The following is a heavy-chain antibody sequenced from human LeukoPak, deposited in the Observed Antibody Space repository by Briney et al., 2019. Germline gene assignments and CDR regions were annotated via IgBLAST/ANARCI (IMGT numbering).Heavy chain of an antibody. J-gene: IGHJ4*02. CDR1: GFTFSSYA. CDR2: ISGSGGST. Sequence: GGSLRLSCAASGFTFSSYAMSWVRQAPGKGLEWVSAISGSGGSTYYADSVKGRFTISRDNSKNTLYLQMNSLRAEDTAVYYCAKYYYDSSGYYPLFDYWGQGTLVTVSS. CDR3: AKYYYDSSGYYPLFDY. D-gene: IGHD3-22*01. V-gene: IGHV3-23*01.